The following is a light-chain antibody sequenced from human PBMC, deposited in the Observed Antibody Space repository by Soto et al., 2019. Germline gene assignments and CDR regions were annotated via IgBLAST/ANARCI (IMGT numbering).Light chain of an antibody. CDR1: QSVSGSS. CDR3: QQYASSPRT. CDR2: DAS. Sequence: EIRLTQAPGTLSLSPGDRATLSCRPSQSVSGSSLAWYQQKPGQAPRLLIYDASSRATGIPDRFSGSGSGTDFTLTISRLDPEDFAVYYCQQYASSPRTFGQGTKVDIK. V-gene: IGKV3-20*01. J-gene: IGKJ1*01.